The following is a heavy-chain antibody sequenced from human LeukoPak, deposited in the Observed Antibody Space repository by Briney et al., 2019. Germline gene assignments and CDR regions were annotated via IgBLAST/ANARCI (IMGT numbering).Heavy chain of an antibody. D-gene: IGHD6-13*01. Sequence: HTGGSLRLSCAASGFTFSSYAMSWVRQAPGKGLEWVSAISGSGGSTYYADSVKGRFTISRDNSKNTLYLQMNSLRAEDTAVYYCALNRDSSSWGWFDPWGQGTLVTVSS. J-gene: IGHJ5*02. CDR3: ALNRDSSSWGWFDP. CDR1: GFTFSSYA. V-gene: IGHV3-23*01. CDR2: ISGSGGST.